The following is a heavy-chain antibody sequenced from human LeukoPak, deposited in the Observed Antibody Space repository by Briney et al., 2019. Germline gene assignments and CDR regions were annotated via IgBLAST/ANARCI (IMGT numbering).Heavy chain of an antibody. V-gene: IGHV5-51*01. CDR3: ARIIRNYDYVWGSYRHFDY. J-gene: IGHJ4*02. CDR2: IYPGDSET. Sequence: GESLKISCKGSGYSFTSYWIGWVRQMPGKGLEWMGIIYPGDSETRYSPSFQGQVTISADKSISTPYLQWSSLKASDTAMYYCARIIRNYDYVWGSYRHFDYWGQGTLVTVSS. D-gene: IGHD3-16*02. CDR1: GYSFTSYW.